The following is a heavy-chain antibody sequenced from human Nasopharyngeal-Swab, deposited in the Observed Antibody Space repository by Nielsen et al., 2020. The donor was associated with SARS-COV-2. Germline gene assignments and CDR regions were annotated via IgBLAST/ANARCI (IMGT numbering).Heavy chain of an antibody. Sequence: ASVKVSCKASGDTFTSYYMHWVRQAPGQGLEWRGIINPSGGSTSYAQKFQGRVTMTRDTSTSTVYMELSSLRSEDTAVYYCARDARIGYCSGGSCHFYYYYYMDVWGKGTTVTVSS. CDR1: GDTFTSYY. CDR2: INPSGGST. V-gene: IGHV1-46*01. J-gene: IGHJ6*03. CDR3: ARDARIGYCSGGSCHFYYYYYMDV. D-gene: IGHD2-15*01.